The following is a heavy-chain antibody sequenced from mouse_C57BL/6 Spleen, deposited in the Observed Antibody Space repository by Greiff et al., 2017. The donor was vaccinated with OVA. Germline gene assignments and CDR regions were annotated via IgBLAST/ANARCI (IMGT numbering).Heavy chain of an antibody. CDR1: GYTFTDYY. CDR2: LNPNNGGT. J-gene: IGHJ4*01. D-gene: IGHD1-1*01. Sequence: EVQLQQSGPELVKPGASVKISCKASGYTFTDYYMNWVKQSHGKSLEWIGDLNPNNGGTSYNQKFKGKATLTVDKSSSTAYMELRSLTSEDSAVYYCAITTVVAQGYAMDYWGQGTSVTVSS. CDR3: AITTVVAQGYAMDY. V-gene: IGHV1-26*01.